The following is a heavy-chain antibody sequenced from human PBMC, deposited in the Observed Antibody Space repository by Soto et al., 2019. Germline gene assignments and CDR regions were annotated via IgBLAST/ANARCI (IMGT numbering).Heavy chain of an antibody. CDR2: IHYSGST. CDR1: GDSISSSAYY. V-gene: IGHV4-39*01. CDR3: ARGHSGWRLFEY. Sequence: SETLSLTCTVSGDSISSSAYYWGWIRQPPGKGLEWIGNIHYSGSTFYNPSLKSRVTISVDTSMIQFSLNLDSVTAADTAVYYCARGHSGWRLFEYWGQGTLVTVSS. J-gene: IGHJ4*02. D-gene: IGHD6-19*01.